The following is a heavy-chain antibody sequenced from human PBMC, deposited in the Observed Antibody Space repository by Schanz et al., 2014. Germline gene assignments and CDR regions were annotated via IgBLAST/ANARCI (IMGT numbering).Heavy chain of an antibody. CDR2: FIPILDVG. J-gene: IGHJ5*02. V-gene: IGHV1-69*02. CDR1: RSTFSSYT. CDR3: ATLDYADSVS. Sequence: QVQLVQSGAEVKKPGSSVKVSCKASRSTFSSYTISWVRQARGQGLEWVGRFIPILDVGNYAQKVQGRVTITADKSTTTAYMELNSLNSDDTAVYYCATLDYADSVSWGQGTLVTVSS. D-gene: IGHD4-17*01.